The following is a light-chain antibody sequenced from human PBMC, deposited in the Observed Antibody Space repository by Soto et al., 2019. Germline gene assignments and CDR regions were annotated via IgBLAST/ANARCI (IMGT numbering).Light chain of an antibody. J-gene: IGLJ1*01. CDR1: SGDVGGYNY. Sequence: QSVLTQPASVSGSPGQSITISCAGTSGDVGGYNYVSWYQQHPGSAPTLMIYHVSDRPSGVSDRFSASKSGNTASLTISGLQAEDEADYYCSSYTSSNTFVFGTGTKVPVL. CDR3: SSYTSSNTFV. CDR2: HVS. V-gene: IGLV2-14*03.